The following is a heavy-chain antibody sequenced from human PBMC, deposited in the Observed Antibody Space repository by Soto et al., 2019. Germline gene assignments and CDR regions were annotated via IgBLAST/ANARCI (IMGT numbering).Heavy chain of an antibody. Sequence: QITLKESGPTLVKPTQTLTLTCTFSGFSLSTNGEGVGWIRQPPGKALEWLALVYWDDDKRYSPSLKSRLTIXEDTSKNQVVLTMTNMDPVDTATYYCVHRRVQIFDFWGQGALVTVSS. CDR1: GFSLSTNGEG. J-gene: IGHJ4*02. V-gene: IGHV2-5*02. CDR2: VYWDDDK. CDR3: VHRRVQIFDF.